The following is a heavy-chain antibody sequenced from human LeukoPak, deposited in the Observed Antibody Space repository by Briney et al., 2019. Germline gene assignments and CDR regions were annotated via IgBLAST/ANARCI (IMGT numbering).Heavy chain of an antibody. CDR2: IYTSGST. Sequence: SETLSLTCTVSGGSISSGSYYWSWIRQPAGKVLEWIGRIYTSGSTNYNPSLKSRVTISVDTSKNQFSLKLSSVTAAVTAVYYCARFSGSYYIGVDYWGQGPLVTVSS. CDR1: GGSISSGSYY. J-gene: IGHJ4*02. D-gene: IGHD3-10*01. V-gene: IGHV4-61*02. CDR3: ARFSGSYYIGVDY.